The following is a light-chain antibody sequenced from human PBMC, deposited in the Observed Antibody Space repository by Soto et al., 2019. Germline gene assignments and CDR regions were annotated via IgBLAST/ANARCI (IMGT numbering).Light chain of an antibody. CDR3: QQRSNWPRSIT. J-gene: IGKJ5*01. V-gene: IGKV3-11*01. CDR1: QSVSSY. CDR2: DAS. Sequence: EVVLTQSPGTLSLSRGERATLSCRASQSVSSYLAWYQQKPGQAPRLLIYDASNRATGIPARFSGSGSGTDFTLTISSLEPEDFAVYYCQQRSNWPRSITFGQGTRLEIK.